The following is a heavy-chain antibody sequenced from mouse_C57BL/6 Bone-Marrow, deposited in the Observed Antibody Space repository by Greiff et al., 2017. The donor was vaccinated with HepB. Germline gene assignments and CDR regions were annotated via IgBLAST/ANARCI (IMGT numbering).Heavy chain of an antibody. CDR2: FYPGSGSI. V-gene: IGHV1-62-2*01. Sequence: QVQLQQSGAELVKPGASVKLSCKASGYTFTEYAIHWVKQRSGQGLEWIGWFYPGSGSIKYNEKFKDKATLTADKSSSPVYIELSRLTSEDSAVYFCARHEGPLYYGHTGGFAYWGQGTLVTVSA. J-gene: IGHJ3*01. D-gene: IGHD1-1*01. CDR3: ARHEGPLYYGHTGGFAY. CDR1: GYTFTEYA.